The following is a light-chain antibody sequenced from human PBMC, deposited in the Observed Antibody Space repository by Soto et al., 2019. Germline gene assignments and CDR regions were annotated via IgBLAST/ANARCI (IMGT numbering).Light chain of an antibody. CDR1: QSLSSY. J-gene: IGKJ4*01. CDR3: QQSHSTPWT. CDR2: AAS. Sequence: DIQMTQSPSSLSASEGDRVTITCRASQSLSSYLNWYQQKPGQAPKLLIYAASSLQSGVPSRFSGSGSGTDFTLTISSLQAEDFATYYCQQSHSTPWTFGGGTKVDIK. V-gene: IGKV1-39*01.